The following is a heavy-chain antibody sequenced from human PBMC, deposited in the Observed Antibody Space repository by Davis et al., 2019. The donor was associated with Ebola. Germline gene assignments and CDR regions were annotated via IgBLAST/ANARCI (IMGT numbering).Heavy chain of an antibody. V-gene: IGHV4-59*08. CDR2: IYYSGST. J-gene: IGHJ4*02. Sequence: SETLSLTCTVSGGSISSYYWSWIRQPPGKGLEWIGYIYYSGSTNYNPSLKSRVTISVDTSKNQFSLKLSSVTAADTAVYYCAGSGWYDLAGYWGQGTLVTVSS. CDR3: AGSGWYDLAGY. CDR1: GGSISSYY. D-gene: IGHD6-19*01.